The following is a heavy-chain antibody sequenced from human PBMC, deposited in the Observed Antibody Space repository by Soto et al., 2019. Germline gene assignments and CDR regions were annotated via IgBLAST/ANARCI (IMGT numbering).Heavy chain of an antibody. J-gene: IGHJ4*02. CDR2: INGGNGNT. CDR3: ARELQGLYYFDY. V-gene: IGHV1-3*01. CDR1: EYTFTSYT. Sequence: GASVKVSCKASEYTFTSYTMHWVRQAPGQRLEWMGWINGGNGNTKYSQKFQGRVTITRDTPASTAYMELSSLRSDDTAVYYCARELQGLYYFDYWGQGTLVTVSS. D-gene: IGHD4-4*01.